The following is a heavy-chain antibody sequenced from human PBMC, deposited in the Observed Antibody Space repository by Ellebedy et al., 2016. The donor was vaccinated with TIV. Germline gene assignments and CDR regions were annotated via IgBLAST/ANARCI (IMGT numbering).Heavy chain of an antibody. J-gene: IGHJ4*02. V-gene: IGHV5-51*01. D-gene: IGHD5-12*01. Sequence: GESLKISCEASGYIFTGSWIGWVRQVPGKGLEWMGMIFPSDAETIYSPSFQVQVTMSADKPLTTAYLQWGSLKASDRGIYFCARQASGFDFDYWGQGTLVTVSS. CDR2: IFPSDAET. CDR1: GYIFTGSW. CDR3: ARQASGFDFDY.